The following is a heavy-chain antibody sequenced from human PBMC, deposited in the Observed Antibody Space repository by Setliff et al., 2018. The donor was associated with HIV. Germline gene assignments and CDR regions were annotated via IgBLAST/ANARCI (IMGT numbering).Heavy chain of an antibody. Sequence: KVSCKASGHTFTNVDIHWLRRATGQGLEWMGWMNPNTGVSGYALKFQARVTMTRDTSISTAYMELSSLTSEDTAVYYCARGKGVGGVVITGGLDVWGKGTTVTVS. V-gene: IGHV1-8*01. D-gene: IGHD3-10*01. CDR2: MNPNTGVS. J-gene: IGHJ6*03. CDR1: GHTFTNVD. CDR3: ARGKGVGGVVITGGLDV.